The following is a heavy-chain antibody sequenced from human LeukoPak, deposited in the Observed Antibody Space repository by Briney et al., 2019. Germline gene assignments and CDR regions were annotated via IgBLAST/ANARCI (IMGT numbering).Heavy chain of an antibody. Sequence: TASETLSLTCTVSGGSISPYYWNWIRQPPGKGLEWIGYVYYSGSTNYNPSLKSRVTISVDTSKSQFSLKLTSVTAADTAVYYCARGGGSGRGNWFDPWGQGSLVIVSS. CDR2: VYYSGST. D-gene: IGHD3-10*01. J-gene: IGHJ5*02. CDR1: GGSISPYY. V-gene: IGHV4-59*01. CDR3: ARGGGSGRGNWFDP.